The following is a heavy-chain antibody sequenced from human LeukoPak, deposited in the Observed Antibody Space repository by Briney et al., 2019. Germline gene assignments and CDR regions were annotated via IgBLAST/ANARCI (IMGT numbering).Heavy chain of an antibody. V-gene: IGHV3-21*01. J-gene: IGHJ5*02. Sequence: GGSLRLSCAASGFTFSSYSMNWVRQAPGKGLEWVSSISSSSSYIYYADSVKGRFTISRDNAKNSLYLQMNSLRAEDTAVYYCARAPWSSSVTWFDPWGQGTLVTVSS. CDR2: ISSSSSYI. CDR1: GFTFSSYS. D-gene: IGHD6-13*01. CDR3: ARAPWSSSVTWFDP.